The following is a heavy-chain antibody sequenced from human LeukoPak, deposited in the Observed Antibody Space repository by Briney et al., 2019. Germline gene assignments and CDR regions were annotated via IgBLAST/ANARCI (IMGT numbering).Heavy chain of an antibody. Sequence: ASVKVSCKVSGYTLTELSMHWVRQAPGKGLEWMGGFDPEDGETIYAQKFQGRVTMTEDTSTDTAYMELSSLRSEDTAVYYCAKGGLITGNDLVAFDIWGQGTMVTVSS. CDR1: GYTLTELS. J-gene: IGHJ3*02. CDR2: FDPEDGET. CDR3: AKGGLITGNDLVAFDI. D-gene: IGHD1-14*01. V-gene: IGHV1-24*01.